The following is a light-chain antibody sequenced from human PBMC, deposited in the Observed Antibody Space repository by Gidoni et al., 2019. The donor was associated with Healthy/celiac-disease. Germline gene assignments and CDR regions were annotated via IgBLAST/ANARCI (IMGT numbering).Light chain of an antibody. CDR1: ERISSY. J-gene: IGKJ4*01. Sequence: DIQRTQSPSSLSAAVGDRVTIPCRASERISSYLNWYQQKPGKAPQLLIYAASSLHSGVPARFSGSGSGTDFTLTISSLQPEDFGIYYCLQSYSTPLTFGGGTKVEIK. V-gene: IGKV1-39*01. CDR3: LQSYSTPLT. CDR2: AAS.